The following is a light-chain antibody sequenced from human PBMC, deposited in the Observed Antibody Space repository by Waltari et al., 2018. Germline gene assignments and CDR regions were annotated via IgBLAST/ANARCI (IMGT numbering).Light chain of an antibody. V-gene: IGKV1-16*01. CDR3: QQGDTFPPT. CDR1: QGIGNN. Sequence: DTQMTQSPSSLSASVGDTITITCQTNQGIGNNLNWFRQKPGKAPELLIYMKSSLQNGIPFRFSGSGSGTDFTLTISSLQPEDFATYICQQGDTFPPTFGGGTKVE. J-gene: IGKJ4*01. CDR2: MKS.